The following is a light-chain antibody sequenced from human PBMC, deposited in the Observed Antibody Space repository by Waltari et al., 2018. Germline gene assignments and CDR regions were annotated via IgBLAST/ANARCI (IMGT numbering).Light chain of an antibody. CDR1: SSTIGSNY. J-gene: IGLJ2*01. V-gene: IGLV1-47*01. Sequence: QSVLTPPPSAPGTPGQRVTISCSGSSSTIGSNYVYWYQQLPGPAPKLLIYRNNQRPSGVPDRFSGSKSGTSASLAISGLRSEDEADYYCAAWDDSLSGVVFGGGTKLTVL. CDR3: AAWDDSLSGVV. CDR2: RNN.